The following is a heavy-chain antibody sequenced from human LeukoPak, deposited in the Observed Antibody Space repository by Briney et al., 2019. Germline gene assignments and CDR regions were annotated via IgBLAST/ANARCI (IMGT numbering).Heavy chain of an antibody. D-gene: IGHD3-16*01. CDR1: GFTFSSYG. V-gene: IGHV3-33*01. CDR3: ARVRDYADTWMDY. CDR2: IWYDGSNK. Sequence: GGSLRLSCAASGFTFSSYGMHWVRQAPGKGLEWVAVIWYDGSNKYYADSVKGRFTISRDNSKNTLYLQMNSLRVEDRAVYYCARVRDYADTWMDYWGQGTMVTVSS. J-gene: IGHJ4*02.